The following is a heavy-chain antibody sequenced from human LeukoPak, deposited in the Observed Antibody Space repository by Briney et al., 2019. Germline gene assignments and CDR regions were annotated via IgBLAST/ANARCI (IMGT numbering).Heavy chain of an antibody. J-gene: IGHJ4*02. D-gene: IGHD1-26*01. CDR3: AKDRTVVGATSFDY. CDR2: IAYDGSVK. Sequence: GGSLILSCAASGFPFSTFGMHWVRQAPGKGLEWVAAIAYDGSVKYYPDSLKGRLTISRDNSKNTLYLQMNSLRTEDTAVYSCAKDRTVVGATSFDYWGLGTLVTVTS. V-gene: IGHV3-30*18. CDR1: GFPFSTFG.